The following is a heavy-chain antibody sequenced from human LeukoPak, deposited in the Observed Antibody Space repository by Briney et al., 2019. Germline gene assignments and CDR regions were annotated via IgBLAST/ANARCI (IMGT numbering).Heavy chain of an antibody. CDR3: AREEVQYYYYYYMDV. Sequence: SETLSLTCTVSGGSISSGSYYWSWIRQPAGKGLEWIGRIYTSGSTNYNPSLKSRVTISVDTSKNQFSLKLSSATAADTAVYYCAREEVQYYYYYYMDVWGKGTTVTVSS. CDR2: IYTSGST. D-gene: IGHD1-1*01. J-gene: IGHJ6*03. V-gene: IGHV4-61*02. CDR1: GGSISSGSYY.